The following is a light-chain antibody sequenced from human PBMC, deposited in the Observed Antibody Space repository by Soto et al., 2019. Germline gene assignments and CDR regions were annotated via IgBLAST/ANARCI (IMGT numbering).Light chain of an antibody. J-gene: IGKJ4*01. CDR1: QDISNY. Sequence: DIQMTQSPTSLSASVGDRVTLTCQASQDISNYLNWYQQKPGKAPKFLIYAAPTLQRVAPSRFSGSGAGTEFALTISSLQPEDSATYYCQQLKSYPLTFGGGTKVDIK. V-gene: IGKV1-9*01. CDR2: AAP. CDR3: QQLKSYPLT.